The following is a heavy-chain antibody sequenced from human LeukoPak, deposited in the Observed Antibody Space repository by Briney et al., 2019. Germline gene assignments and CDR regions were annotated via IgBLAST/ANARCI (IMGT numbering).Heavy chain of an antibody. Sequence: ASVKVSCKASGYTFTSYDINWVRQATGQGLEWMGWMNPNSGNTGYAQKFQGRVTMTRNTSISTAYMELSSLRSEDTAVYYRARVSVRDYYGSGSYGYWGQGTLVTVSS. V-gene: IGHV1-8*01. CDR3: ARVSVRDYYGSGSYGY. D-gene: IGHD3-10*01. J-gene: IGHJ4*02. CDR2: MNPNSGNT. CDR1: GYTFTSYD.